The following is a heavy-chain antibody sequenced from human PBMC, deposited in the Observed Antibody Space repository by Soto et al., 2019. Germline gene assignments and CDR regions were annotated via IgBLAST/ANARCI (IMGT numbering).Heavy chain of an antibody. CDR3: VRFGGAAAGPGDY. Sequence: EVQLVESGGGLVQPGGSLRLSCVASEFTFSSYEMNWVRQAPGKGLEWVSYISSSGTTIYYTDSVKGRFTISRDNAKKSPYLQMNSLRAEDTAVYYCVRFGGAAAGPGDYWGQGTLVTVSS. J-gene: IGHJ4*02. D-gene: IGHD6-13*01. V-gene: IGHV3-48*03. CDR1: EFTFSSYE. CDR2: ISSSGTTI.